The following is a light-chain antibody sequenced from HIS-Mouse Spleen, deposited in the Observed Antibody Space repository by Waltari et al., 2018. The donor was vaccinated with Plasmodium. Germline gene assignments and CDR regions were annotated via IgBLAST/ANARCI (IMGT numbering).Light chain of an antibody. J-gene: IGLJ3*02. V-gene: IGLV3-10*01. CDR2: EDS. Sequence: SYELTQPPSVSVSPGQTARITCSGDALPKNYAYWYQQKSGQAPVLVIYEDSKRPSGIPERFSGSSSWTKATLTISGAQVEDEADYYCYSTDSSGNHRVFGGGTKLTVL. CDR1: ALPKNY. CDR3: YSTDSSGNHRV.